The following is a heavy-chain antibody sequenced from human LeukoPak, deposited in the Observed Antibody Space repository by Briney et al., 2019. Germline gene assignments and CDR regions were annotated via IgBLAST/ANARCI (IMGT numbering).Heavy chain of an antibody. J-gene: IGHJ3*02. CDR2: ISDRGDST. Sequence: PGGSLSLACACSVYTLSSYAMHWVPHAPGRGLGWVSVISDRGDSTIYAASSKGRFPTSRDNSKTTLYLQLNSTSAEDAAAYYCAKGLWGISPQSRVFDIWGQGTKATVSS. V-gene: IGHV3-23*01. CDR3: AKGLWGISPQSRVFDI. CDR1: VYTLSSYA. D-gene: IGHD3-16*01.